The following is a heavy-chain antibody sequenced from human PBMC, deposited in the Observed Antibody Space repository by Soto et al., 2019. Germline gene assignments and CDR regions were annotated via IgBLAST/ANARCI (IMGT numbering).Heavy chain of an antibody. CDR2: ISGSGGST. Sequence: GGSLRLSCAASGFTFSSYAMSWVRQAPGKGLEWVSAISGSGGSTYYADSVKGRFTISRDNSKNTLYLQMNSLRAEDTAVYYCAKTLVDIVATTPIDYWGQGTLVTVSS. CDR3: AKTLVDIVATTPIDY. D-gene: IGHD5-12*01. CDR1: GFTFSSYA. V-gene: IGHV3-23*01. J-gene: IGHJ4*02.